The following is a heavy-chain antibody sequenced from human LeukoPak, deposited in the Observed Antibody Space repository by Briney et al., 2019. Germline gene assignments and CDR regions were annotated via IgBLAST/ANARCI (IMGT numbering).Heavy chain of an antibody. CDR2: ISAYNGNT. CDR1: GYTFTSCG. V-gene: IGHV1-18*01. CDR3: ARDGDLLWSGELFHSFDP. Sequence: ASVKVSYKASGYTFTSCGISWVRQAPGQGLEWMGWISAYNGNTNYAQKLQGRVTMTTDTSTSTAYMELRSLRSDDTAVYYCARDGDLLWSGELFHSFDPWGQGTLDTVSS. D-gene: IGHD3-10*01. J-gene: IGHJ5*02.